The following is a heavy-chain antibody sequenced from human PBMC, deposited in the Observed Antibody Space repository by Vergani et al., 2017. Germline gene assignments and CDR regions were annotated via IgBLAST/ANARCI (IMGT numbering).Heavy chain of an antibody. CDR3: ADREGSDRSSWSLLFDY. V-gene: IGHV3-23*04. Sequence: EVQLVESGGGLVQPGGSLRLSCAASGFTVSSNYMSWVRQAPGKGLEWVSAISGSGGSTYYADAVKGRFTISRDNSNNTLYLQLNSLRAEDTAVYYFADREGSDRSSWSLLFDYWSQGTLVTVSS. D-gene: IGHD6-13*01. CDR1: GFTVSSNY. J-gene: IGHJ4*02. CDR2: ISGSGGST.